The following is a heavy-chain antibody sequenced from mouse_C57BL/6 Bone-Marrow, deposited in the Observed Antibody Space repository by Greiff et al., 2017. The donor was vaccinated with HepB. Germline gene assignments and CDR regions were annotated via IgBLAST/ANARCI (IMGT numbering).Heavy chain of an antibody. D-gene: IGHD4-1*01. CDR2: IYPRSGNT. Sequence: QVQLQQSGAELARPGASVKLSCKASGYTFTSYGISWVKQRTGQGLEWIGEIYPRSGNTYYNEKFKGKATLTADTSSSTAYMELRSLTSEDSAVYFCARLGRPEGYWGQGTTLTVSS. CDR1: GYTFTSYG. V-gene: IGHV1-81*01. CDR3: ARLGRPEGY. J-gene: IGHJ2*01.